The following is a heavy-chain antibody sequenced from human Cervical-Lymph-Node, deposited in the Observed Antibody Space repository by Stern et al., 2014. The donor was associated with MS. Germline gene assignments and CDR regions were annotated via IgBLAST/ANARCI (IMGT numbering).Heavy chain of an antibody. CDR3: ARGDSEAPIYYFDY. D-gene: IGHD2-21*01. Sequence: VQLVESGAEVKKPGSSVKVSCKTSGGTFSHYAISWVRQAPGQGLEWMGGITPIFDATNYAQKFQGRVTITADESTRTAYMELSSLRSDDTAMYYCARGDSEAPIYYFDYWGQGTLVTVSS. J-gene: IGHJ4*02. CDR2: ITPIFDAT. CDR1: GGTFSHYA. V-gene: IGHV1-69*01.